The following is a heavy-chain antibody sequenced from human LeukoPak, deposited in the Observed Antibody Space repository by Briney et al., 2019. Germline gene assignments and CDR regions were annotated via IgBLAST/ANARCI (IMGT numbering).Heavy chain of an antibody. Sequence: SETLSLTCTVSGGSISSGGYYWSWIRQHPGQGLEWIGYIYYSGSTYYNPSLKSRVTMSVDTSKNQFSLKLSSVTAADTAVYYCARDSVIVAQDAFDIWGQGTMVTVSS. D-gene: IGHD3-22*01. CDR2: IYYSGST. J-gene: IGHJ3*02. CDR3: ARDSVIVAQDAFDI. CDR1: GGSISSGGYY. V-gene: IGHV4-31*03.